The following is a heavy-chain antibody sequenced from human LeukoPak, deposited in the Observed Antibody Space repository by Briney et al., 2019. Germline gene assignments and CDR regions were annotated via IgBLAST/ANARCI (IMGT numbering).Heavy chain of an antibody. Sequence: GGSLRLSCAASGFTFSSYAMTWVRQAPGKGLEWVSVISGSGGTPYYADSVKGRFTISRDNSKNTLYLQMNSLRAEDTAVYYCAKEHRSLDFDYWGQGTLVTVSS. V-gene: IGHV3-23*01. CDR2: ISGSGGTP. D-gene: IGHD6-13*01. CDR3: AKEHRSLDFDY. CDR1: GFTFSSYA. J-gene: IGHJ4*02.